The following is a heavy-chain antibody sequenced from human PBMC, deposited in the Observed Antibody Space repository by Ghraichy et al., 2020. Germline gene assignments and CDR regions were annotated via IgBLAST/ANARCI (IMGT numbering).Heavy chain of an antibody. J-gene: IGHJ6*03. CDR3: AKGQRYSSGWIYYYYYMDV. CDR1: GFTFDDYA. V-gene: IGHV3-43*02. D-gene: IGHD6-19*01. CDR2: ISGDGGST. Sequence: GESLNISCAASGFTFDDYAMHWVRQAPGKGLEWVSLISGDGGSTYYADSVKGRFTISRDNSKNSLYLQMNSLRTEDTALYYCAKGQRYSSGWIYYYYYMDVWGKGTTVTVSS.